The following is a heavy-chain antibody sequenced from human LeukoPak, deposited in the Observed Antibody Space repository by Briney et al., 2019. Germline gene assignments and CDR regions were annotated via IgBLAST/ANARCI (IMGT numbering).Heavy chain of an antibody. CDR2: INPNSGGT. D-gene: IGHD5-12*01. Sequence: ASVKVSCKASGYTFTGYYMHWVRQAPGQGLEWMGWINPNSGGTNYAQKFQGRVTMTRDTSISTAYMELSRLRSGDTAVYYCARGQGYDPTSLYYMDVWGKGTTVTVSS. CDR3: ARGQGYDPTSLYYMDV. CDR1: GYTFTGYY. J-gene: IGHJ6*03. V-gene: IGHV1-2*02.